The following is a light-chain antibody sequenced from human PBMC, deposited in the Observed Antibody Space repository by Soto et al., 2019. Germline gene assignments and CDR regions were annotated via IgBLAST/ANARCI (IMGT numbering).Light chain of an antibody. CDR1: SGHGNYV. Sequence: QPVLTQSPSASASLGASVKLTCTLSSGHGNYVIAWHQQQPEKGPRFFMKVKSASSHNKGDGIPDRFSGSSSGAERYLAISSLQSEGEADYFCQTWENGIVVFGGGTKLTVL. CDR3: QTWENGIVV. V-gene: IGLV4-69*01. CDR2: VKSASSH. J-gene: IGLJ2*01.